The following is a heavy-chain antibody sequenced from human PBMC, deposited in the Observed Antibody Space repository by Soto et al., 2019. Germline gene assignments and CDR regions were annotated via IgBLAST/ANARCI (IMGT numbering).Heavy chain of an antibody. D-gene: IGHD2-2*01. Sequence: SGPTLVNPTQTLTLTCTFSGFSLSTRDVGVGWIRQPPGEALEWLGVVYWDDSKTYSPSLESRLTITKDTSKNQVVLRMTKMDPVDTATYYCAHCRGGVASFWGQGTLVTVSS. CDR1: GFSLSTRDVG. CDR2: VYWDDSK. V-gene: IGHV2-5*02. J-gene: IGHJ4*02. CDR3: AHCRGGVASF.